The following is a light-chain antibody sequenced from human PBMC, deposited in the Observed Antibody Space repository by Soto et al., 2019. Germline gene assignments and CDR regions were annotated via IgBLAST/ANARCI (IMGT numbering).Light chain of an antibody. Sequence: EIVLTQSPATLSLSPGERATLSCRASQSVSSYLAWYQQKPGQAPRLLIYDTSNRAPGIPARFSGSGSGTDFTLTISSLEPEDFAVYFCQQRTKFLWTVGQGTKVDI. CDR1: QSVSSY. CDR2: DTS. CDR3: QQRTKFLWT. J-gene: IGKJ1*01. V-gene: IGKV3-11*01.